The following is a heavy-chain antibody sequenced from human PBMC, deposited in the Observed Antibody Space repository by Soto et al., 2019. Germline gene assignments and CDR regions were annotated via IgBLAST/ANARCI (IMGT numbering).Heavy chain of an antibody. CDR3: ARTVYTSGWHFDY. Sequence: RSLTCTVSGGSLSSSSYYWGWIRQPPGKGLDWIGSGFYSGSTYYNPSLKSRVTISVDTSKNQFSLKLRSVTAADTAVYYCARTVYTSGWHFDYWGQGALVTVSS. J-gene: IGHJ4*02. CDR1: GGSLSSSSYY. D-gene: IGHD6-19*01. V-gene: IGHV4-39*01. CDR2: GFYSGST.